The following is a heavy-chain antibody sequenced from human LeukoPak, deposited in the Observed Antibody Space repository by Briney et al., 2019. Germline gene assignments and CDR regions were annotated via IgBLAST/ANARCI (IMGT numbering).Heavy chain of an antibody. D-gene: IGHD2-21*02. CDR3: ARGRDGLNAFDI. CDR2: INHSGST. V-gene: IGHV4-34*01. CDR1: GGSFSGYY. J-gene: IGHJ3*02. Sequence: SETLSLTCAVYGGSFSGYYWSWIRQPPGKGLEWIGEINHSGSTNYNPSLKSRVTISVDTSKNQFSLKLSSVTAADTAVYYCARGRDGLNAFDIWGQGTMVTVSS.